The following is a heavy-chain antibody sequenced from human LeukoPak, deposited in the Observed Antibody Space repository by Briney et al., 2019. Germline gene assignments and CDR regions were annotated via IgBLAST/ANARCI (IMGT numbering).Heavy chain of an antibody. J-gene: IGHJ6*03. Sequence: SETLSLTCTVSGDSISSSSYYWGWIRQPPGKGLEWIGSIYYSGSTYYNPSLKSRVTISVDTSKNQFSLKLSSVTAADTAVYYCARQMSEYYDFWSGYYNGRYYYYMDVWGKGTTVTVSS. V-gene: IGHV4-39*01. CDR2: IYYSGST. D-gene: IGHD3-3*01. CDR3: ARQMSEYYDFWSGYYNGRYYYYMDV. CDR1: GDSISSSSYY.